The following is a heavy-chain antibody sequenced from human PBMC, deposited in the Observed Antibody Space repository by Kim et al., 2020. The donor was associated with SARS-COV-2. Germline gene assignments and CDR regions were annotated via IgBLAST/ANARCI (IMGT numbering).Heavy chain of an antibody. D-gene: IGHD3-10*01. V-gene: IGHV4-38-2*02. CDR2: VYYSGSA. Sequence: SETLSLTCTVSNYSISNGYYWGWIRQTPKKGLEWVGNVYYSGSAYYNPSLQSRLTLSVDRSKNQFSLKLNFVTAADTAVYYCARGGSTHFGVQEETGWIDYWGQGILVTVSS. J-gene: IGHJ4*02. CDR1: NYSISNGYY. CDR3: ARGGSTHFGVQEETGWIDY.